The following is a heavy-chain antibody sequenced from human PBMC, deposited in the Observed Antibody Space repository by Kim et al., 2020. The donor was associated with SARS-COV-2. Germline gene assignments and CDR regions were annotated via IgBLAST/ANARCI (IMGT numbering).Heavy chain of an antibody. CDR1: GLTFTNAW. D-gene: IGHD2-15*01. V-gene: IGHV3-15*01. CDR2: VKSKANGGTT. J-gene: IGHJ4*02. Sequence: GGSLRLSCAASGLTFTNAWMSWVRQAPGKGLEWVGRVKSKANGGTTDYAAPVKGRFTISRDDSKNTLYLQMNSLKTEDTAVYYCSTDQDGSGGSCLPTDYWGQGTLVTVSS. CDR3: STDQDGSGGSCLPTDY.